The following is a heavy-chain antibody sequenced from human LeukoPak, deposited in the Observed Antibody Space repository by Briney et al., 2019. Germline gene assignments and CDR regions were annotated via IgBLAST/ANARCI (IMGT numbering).Heavy chain of an antibody. D-gene: IGHD1-14*01. J-gene: IGHJ4*02. Sequence: SETLSLTCAVHGGSFSGYYWSWIRQPPGKGLEWIGEINHSGSTNYNPSLKSRVTISVDTSKNQFSLKLSSVTAADTAVYHCASRHKTPGWGYWGQGTLVNVSS. CDR2: INHSGST. CDR1: GGSFSGYY. CDR3: ASRHKTPGWGY. V-gene: IGHV4-34*01.